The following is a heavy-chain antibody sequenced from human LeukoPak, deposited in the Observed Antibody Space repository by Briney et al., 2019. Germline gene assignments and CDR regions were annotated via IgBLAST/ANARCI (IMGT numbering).Heavy chain of an antibody. CDR3: ASRRQLLWFGELPQKDAFDI. CDR2: IYASGVT. J-gene: IGHJ3*02. CDR1: GASITSESYY. Sequence: SETLSLTCSVSGASITSESYYWAWIRQPAGKGLEWIGRIYASGVTSYNPSLKTRLTMTLDTSKNQISLRLNSVTAADTAVYYCASRRQLLWFGELPQKDAFDIWGQGTMVTVSS. V-gene: IGHV4-61*02. D-gene: IGHD3-10*01.